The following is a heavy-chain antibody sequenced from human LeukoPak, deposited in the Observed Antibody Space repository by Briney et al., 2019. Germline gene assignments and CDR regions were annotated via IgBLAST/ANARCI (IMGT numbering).Heavy chain of an antibody. CDR1: GFTFSSYA. Sequence: GGSLRLSCAASGFTFSSYAMHWVRQAPGKGLEWVANIKQDGSDKYYVDSVKGRFTISRDNAKTSLYLQMNSLRAEDTAVYYCARDAGYHGYGDFFFDYWGQGTLVTVSS. V-gene: IGHV3-7*01. CDR2: IKQDGSDK. D-gene: IGHD4-17*01. J-gene: IGHJ4*02. CDR3: ARDAGYHGYGDFFFDY.